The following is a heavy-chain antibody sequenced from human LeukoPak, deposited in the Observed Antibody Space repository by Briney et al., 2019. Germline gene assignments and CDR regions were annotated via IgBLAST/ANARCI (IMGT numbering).Heavy chain of an antibody. CDR3: AREVGTPQAFDI. V-gene: IGHV3-23*01. Sequence: GGSLRLSCAASGFTFSNYAMIWVRQAPGKGLQWVSVISAGGVSLFSGSGSATYYADSVEGRFTISRDNAKNSLYLQMNSLKAEDTAIYYCAREVGTPQAFDIWGQGTMVTVSS. CDR2: ISAGGVSLFSGSGSAT. J-gene: IGHJ3*02. CDR1: GFTFSNYA. D-gene: IGHD1-26*01.